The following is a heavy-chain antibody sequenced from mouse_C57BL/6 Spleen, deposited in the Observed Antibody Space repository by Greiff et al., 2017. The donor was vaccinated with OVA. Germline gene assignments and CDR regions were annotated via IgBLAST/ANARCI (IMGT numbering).Heavy chain of an antibody. CDR2: IYPGDGDT. D-gene: IGHD2-3*01. V-gene: IGHV1-82*01. J-gene: IGHJ3*01. CDR3: AKERAGGYYAPFAY. Sequence: QVQLQQSGPELVKPGASVKISCKASGYAFSSSWMNWVKQRPGKGLEWIGRIYPGDGDTNYNGKFKGKATLTADKSSSTAYMQLSSLTSEDSAVYFCAKERAGGYYAPFAYWGQGTLVTVSA. CDR1: GYAFSSSW.